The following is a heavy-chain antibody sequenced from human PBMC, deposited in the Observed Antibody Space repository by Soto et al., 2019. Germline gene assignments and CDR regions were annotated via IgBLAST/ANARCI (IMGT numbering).Heavy chain of an antibody. J-gene: IGHJ4*02. CDR3: AIVIVLTYYYDSSGEYFNY. CDR2: IYSGGST. V-gene: IGHV3-66*01. Sequence: EVQLVESGGGLVQPGGSLRLSCAASGFTVSSIYMSWVRQAPGKGLEWASVIYSGGSTYYADSVKGRFTITRDNAKHTMSLQMSSLRAEDTAVYYCAIVIVLTYYYDSSGEYFNYWGQGTLVTVSS. D-gene: IGHD3-22*01. CDR1: GFTVSSIY.